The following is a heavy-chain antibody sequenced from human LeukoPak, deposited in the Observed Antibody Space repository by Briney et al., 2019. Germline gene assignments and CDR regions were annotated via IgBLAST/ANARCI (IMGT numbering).Heavy chain of an antibody. V-gene: IGHV1-2*06. CDR2: INPNSGGT. Sequence: ASVKVSCKASGYTFTGYYMHWVRQAPGQGLEWMGRINPNSGGTNYAQKFQGRVTMTRDTSISTAYMELSRLRSDDTAVYYCARDNSFAYDASDIWGQGTMVTVSS. CDR3: ARDNSFAYDASDI. CDR1: GYTFTGYY. J-gene: IGHJ3*02. D-gene: IGHD2/OR15-2a*01.